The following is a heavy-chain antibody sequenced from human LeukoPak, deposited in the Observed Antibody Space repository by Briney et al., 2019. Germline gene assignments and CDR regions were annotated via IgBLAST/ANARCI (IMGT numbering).Heavy chain of an antibody. J-gene: IGHJ6*02. CDR1: GGSFSGYY. Sequence: SETLSLTCAVSGGSFSGYYWSWIRQPPGKGLEWIWEINHSGSTNYNPSLKSRVTISVDTSKSQFSLKLSSVTAADTAVYYCARDTMVRGVPFYYYYGMDVWGQGTTVTVSS. CDR2: INHSGST. CDR3: ARDTMVRGVPFYYYYGMDV. D-gene: IGHD3-10*01. V-gene: IGHV4-34*01.